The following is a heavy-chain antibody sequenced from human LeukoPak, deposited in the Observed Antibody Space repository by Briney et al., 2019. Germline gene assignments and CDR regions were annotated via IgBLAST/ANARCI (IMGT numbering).Heavy chain of an antibody. Sequence: GGSLRLSCAASGFSFSNAWMSWVRQAPGKGLEWVGRIKSKTDDGTIDYAAPVKGRFTISRDDSKNTLYLQMNSLKTEDTAVYYCTTYLRATDFDYWGQGTLVTVSS. CDR3: TTYLRATDFDY. J-gene: IGHJ4*02. D-gene: IGHD5-12*01. V-gene: IGHV3-15*01. CDR2: IKSKTDDGTI. CDR1: GFSFSNAW.